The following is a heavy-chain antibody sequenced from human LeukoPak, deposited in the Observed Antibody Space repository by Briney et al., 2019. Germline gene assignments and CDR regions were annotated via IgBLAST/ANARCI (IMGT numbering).Heavy chain of an antibody. CDR1: GGSVSSGSYY. Sequence: SETLSLTCTVSGGSVSSGSYYWSWIRQPPGKGLERIGYVYYTGSTNYNPSLKSRVTISVDTSKNQFSLKLTSVTAADTAVYYCARSGVGVAGTDRWGQGTLVTVSS. CDR3: ARSGVGVAGTDR. CDR2: VYYTGST. V-gene: IGHV4-61*01. D-gene: IGHD6-19*01. J-gene: IGHJ5*02.